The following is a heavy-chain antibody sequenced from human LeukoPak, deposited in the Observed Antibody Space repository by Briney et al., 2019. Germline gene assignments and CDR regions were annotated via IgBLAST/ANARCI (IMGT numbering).Heavy chain of an antibody. CDR3: AKGRRLDYFDY. CDR2: ISWNSGSI. D-gene: IGHD6-19*01. V-gene: IGHV3-9*01. J-gene: IGHJ4*02. Sequence: PGRSLRLSCAASGFTFDDYAMHWVRQAPGKGLEWVSGISWNSGSIGYADSVKGRFTISRDNAKNSLYLQMNSLRVEDTALYYYAKGRRLDYFDYWGQGTLVTVSS. CDR1: GFTFDDYA.